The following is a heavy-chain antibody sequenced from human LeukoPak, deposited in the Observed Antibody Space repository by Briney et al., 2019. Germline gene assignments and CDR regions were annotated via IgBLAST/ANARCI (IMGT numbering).Heavy chain of an antibody. V-gene: IGHV3-30*03. CDR1: GFTFSSYS. CDR3: ARDPTTRSNRAQFYSDY. CDR2: ISLNGGDT. J-gene: IGHJ4*02. D-gene: IGHD4-17*01. Sequence: GGSLRLSCAASGFTFSSYSMNWVRQAPGKGLEWVAVISLNGGDTNYAGSVKGRFTISRDNSKNTLYPQMNSLRAEDTAVYYCARDPTTRSNRAQFYSDYWGQGTLVIVSS.